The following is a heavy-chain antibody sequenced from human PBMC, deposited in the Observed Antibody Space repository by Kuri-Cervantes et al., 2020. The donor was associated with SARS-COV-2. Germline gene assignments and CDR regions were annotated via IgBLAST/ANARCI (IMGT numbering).Heavy chain of an antibody. CDR1: GGTFSSYA. V-gene: IGHV1-69*13. CDR3: ARLSGFLYSSGWDDY. J-gene: IGHJ4*02. CDR2: IIPIFGTA. Sequence: SVKVSCKASGGTFSSYAISWVRQAPGQGLEWMGGIIPIFGTANYAQKFQGRVTITADESTSTAYMELSSLRSEDTAVYYCARLSGFLYSSGWDDYWGQGTLVTVSS. D-gene: IGHD6-19*01.